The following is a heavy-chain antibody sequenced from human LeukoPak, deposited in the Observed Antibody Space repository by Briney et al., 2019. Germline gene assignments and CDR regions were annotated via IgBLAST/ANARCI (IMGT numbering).Heavy chain of an antibody. D-gene: IGHD6-19*01. J-gene: IGHJ6*03. CDR1: GFTFITYG. V-gene: IGHV3-21*01. Sequence: GGSLRLSCAASGFTFITYGMNWVRQAPGKGLEWVSYISSRSNYIYYADSVKGRFTISRDNAKNSLYLQMNSLRAEDTAVYYCARDGYSSAWYPYYYMDVWGKGTTVTVSS. CDR3: ARDGYSSAWYPYYYMDV. CDR2: ISSRSNYI.